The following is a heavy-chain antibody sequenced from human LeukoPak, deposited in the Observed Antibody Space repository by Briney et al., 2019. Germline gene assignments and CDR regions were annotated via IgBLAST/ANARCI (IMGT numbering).Heavy chain of an antibody. D-gene: IGHD2-2*01. Sequence: GGSLRLSCAASGFTFSSYAMSWVRQAPGKGLEWVSAISGSGGSTYYADSVKGRFTISRDNSKNTLYLQMNSLRAEDTAVYYCARGYCSSTSCSPSYYWGQGTLVTVSS. V-gene: IGHV3-23*01. CDR1: GFTFSSYA. CDR2: ISGSGGST. J-gene: IGHJ4*02. CDR3: ARGYCSSTSCSPSYY.